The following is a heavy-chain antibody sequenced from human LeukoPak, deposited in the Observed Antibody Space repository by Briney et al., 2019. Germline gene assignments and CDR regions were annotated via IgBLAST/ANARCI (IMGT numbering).Heavy chain of an antibody. V-gene: IGHV3-7*02. J-gene: IGHJ4*02. CDR3: AITGWPTVTAFDL. CDR1: GFIFRKWW. Sequence: HPGGSLRLSCVASGFIFRKWWMSWVRQAPGKGLEWVANINHDGGDKNYVDSVKGRFTISRDNAKSSLYLQMNSLRVEDTAVYYYAITGWPTVTAFDLWGQGILVTVSS. D-gene: IGHD4-17*01. CDR2: INHDGGDK.